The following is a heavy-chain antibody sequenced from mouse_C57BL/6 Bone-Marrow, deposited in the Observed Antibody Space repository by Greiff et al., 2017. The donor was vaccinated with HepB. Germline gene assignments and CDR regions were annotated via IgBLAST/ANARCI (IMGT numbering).Heavy chain of an antibody. V-gene: IGHV8-8*01. Sequence: ESGPGILQPSQTLSLTCSFSGFSLSTFGMGVGWIRQPSGKGLEWLAHIWWDDDKYYNPALKSRLTISKDTSKNQVFLKIANVDTADTATYYCARIKGYGSSYPYAMDYWGQGTSVTVSS. CDR2: IWWDDDK. CDR3: ARIKGYGSSYPYAMDY. J-gene: IGHJ4*01. D-gene: IGHD1-1*01. CDR1: GFSLSTFGMG.